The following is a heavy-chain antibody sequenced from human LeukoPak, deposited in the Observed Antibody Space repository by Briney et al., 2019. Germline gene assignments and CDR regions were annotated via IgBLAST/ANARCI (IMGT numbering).Heavy chain of an antibody. V-gene: IGHV1-8*01. J-gene: IGHJ4*02. CDR1: GYTFTSYD. D-gene: IGHD3-16*01. CDR2: MNPNSGNT. CDR3: ARAITPRLKVLLCY. Sequence: GASVKVSCKASGYTFTSYDINWVRQATGQGLEWMGWMNPNSGNTGYAQKFQGRVTMTRNTSISTAYMELSSLRSEDTAVYYCARAITPRLKVLLCYWGQGTLVTVSS.